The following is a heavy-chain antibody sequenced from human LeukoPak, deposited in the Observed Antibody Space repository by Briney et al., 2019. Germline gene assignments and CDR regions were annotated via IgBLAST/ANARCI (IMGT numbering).Heavy chain of an antibody. CDR2: IYYSGST. CDR3: ARLPPLYNWNYGAFDI. V-gene: IGHV4-39*01. CDR1: GGSISSSSDY. D-gene: IGHD1-7*01. J-gene: IGHJ3*02. Sequence: SETLSLTCTVSGGSISSSSDYWGWIRQPPGKGLEWIGYIYYSGSTYYNPSLKSRVTISVDTSKNQFSLKLSSVTAADTAVYYCARLPPLYNWNYGAFDIWGQGTMVTVSS.